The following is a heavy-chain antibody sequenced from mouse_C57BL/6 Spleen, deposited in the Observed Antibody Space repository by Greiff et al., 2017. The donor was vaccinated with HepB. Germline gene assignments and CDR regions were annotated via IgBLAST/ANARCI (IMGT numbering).Heavy chain of an antibody. V-gene: IGHV1-64*01. CDR3: AKEEHGSIYFDY. J-gene: IGHJ2*01. CDR1: GYTFTSYW. CDR2: IHPNSGST. Sequence: QVQLQQPGAELVKPGASVKLSCKASGYTFTSYWMHWVKQRPGQGLEWIGMIHPNSGSTNYNEKFKSKATLTVNKSSSTAYMQLSSLTSEDSAVYYCAKEEHGSIYFDYWGQGTTLTVSS. D-gene: IGHD1-1*01.